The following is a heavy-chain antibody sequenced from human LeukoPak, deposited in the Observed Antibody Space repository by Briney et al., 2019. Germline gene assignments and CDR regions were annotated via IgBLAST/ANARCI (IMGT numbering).Heavy chain of an antibody. V-gene: IGHV1-8*02. CDR3: ARAPMGTAPLY. J-gene: IGHJ4*02. CDR2: MSPVSGKA. CDR1: GYSFTTYG. D-gene: IGHD5-18*01. Sequence: ASVKVSCKASGYSFTTYGISWVRQAPGQGLEWMGWMSPVSGKAGSAQKFQGRVTLTRDTSINTAYMEVSSLTSDDTAFYYCARAPMGTAPLYWGQGTLVTVSS.